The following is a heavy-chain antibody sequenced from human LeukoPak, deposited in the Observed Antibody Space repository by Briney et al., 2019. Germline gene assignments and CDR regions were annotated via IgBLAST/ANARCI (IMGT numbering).Heavy chain of an antibody. Sequence: KPSETLSLTCTVSGGSISNYYWCSIRQPPGKGLEWIGYIYDTGSTNYNPSLKGRVTISVDTSKNQFSLNLNSVTAADTAEYYCARAPGSAYYPYYYMDVWGKGTTVTVSS. J-gene: IGHJ6*03. CDR2: IYDTGST. CDR1: GGSISNYY. D-gene: IGHD6-19*01. V-gene: IGHV4-59*01. CDR3: ARAPGSAYYPYYYMDV.